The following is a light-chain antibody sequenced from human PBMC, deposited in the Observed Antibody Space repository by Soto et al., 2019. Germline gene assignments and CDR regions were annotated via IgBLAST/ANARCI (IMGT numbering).Light chain of an antibody. CDR2: DGS. V-gene: IGKV3-20*01. Sequence: EIVLTQSPGTLSLSPGERGTLSCRASQSVDSSLLAWYQQKPGQAPRLLIYDGSSRAPGIPDRFSGSGSGTDFTLTISRLEPEDFAVYYCQQYGSSPQAFGQGTNVEIK. CDR3: QQYGSSPQA. J-gene: IGKJ1*01. CDR1: QSVDSSL.